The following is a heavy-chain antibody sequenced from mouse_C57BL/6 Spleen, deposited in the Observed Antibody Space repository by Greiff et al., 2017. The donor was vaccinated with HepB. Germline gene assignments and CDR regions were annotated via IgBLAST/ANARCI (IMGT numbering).Heavy chain of an antibody. Sequence: EVKLEESGGGLVKPGGSLKLSCAASGFTFSSYTMSWVRQTPEKRLEWVATISGGGGNTYYPDSVKGRFTISRDNAKNTLYLQMSSLRSEDTALYYCASLLRYYFDYWGQGTTLTVSS. CDR1: GFTFSSYT. CDR3: ASLLRYYFDY. J-gene: IGHJ2*01. D-gene: IGHD1-1*01. V-gene: IGHV5-9*01. CDR2: ISGGGGNT.